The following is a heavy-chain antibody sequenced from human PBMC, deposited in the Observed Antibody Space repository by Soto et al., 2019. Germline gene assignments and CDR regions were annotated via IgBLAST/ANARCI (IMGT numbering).Heavy chain of an antibody. CDR1: GYSFTSYG. Sequence: PGESLKISCKGSGYSFTSYGISWVRQAPGQGLEWMGWISAYNGNTNYAQKLQGRVTMTTDTSTSTAYMELRSLRSDDTAVYYCARDQTPRQLWTDFGYWGQGTLVTVSS. D-gene: IGHD5-18*01. CDR3: ARDQTPRQLWTDFGY. V-gene: IGHV1-18*04. J-gene: IGHJ4*02. CDR2: ISAYNGNT.